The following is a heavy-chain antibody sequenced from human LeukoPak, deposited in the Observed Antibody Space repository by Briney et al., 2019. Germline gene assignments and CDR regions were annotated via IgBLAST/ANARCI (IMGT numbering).Heavy chain of an antibody. V-gene: IGHV1-46*01. J-gene: IGHJ3*02. CDR1: GYTFTSYY. Sequence: ASVKVSCKASGYTFTSYYMHWARQAPGQGLEWMGIINPSGGSTSYAQKFQGRVTMTRDTSTSTVYMELSSLRSEDTAVYYCARTSYGSGSNGAFDIWGQGTMVTVSS. D-gene: IGHD5-18*01. CDR2: INPSGGST. CDR3: ARTSYGSGSNGAFDI.